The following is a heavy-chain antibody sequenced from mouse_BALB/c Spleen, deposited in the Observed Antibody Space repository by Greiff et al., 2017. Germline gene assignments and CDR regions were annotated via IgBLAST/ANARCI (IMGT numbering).Heavy chain of an antibody. CDR1: GYAFSSSW. D-gene: IGHD2-1*01. J-gene: IGHJ2*01. CDR3: AREGAYGNYLDY. Sequence: QVQLQQSGPELVKPGASVKISCKASGYAFSSSWMNWVKQRPGQGLEWIGRIYPGDGDTNYNGKFKGKATLTADKSSSTAYMQLSSLTSVDSAVYFCAREGAYGNYLDYWGQGTTLTVSS. V-gene: IGHV1-82*01. CDR2: IYPGDGDT.